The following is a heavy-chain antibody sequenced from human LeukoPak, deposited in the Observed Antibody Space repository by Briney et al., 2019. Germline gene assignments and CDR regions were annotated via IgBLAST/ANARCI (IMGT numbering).Heavy chain of an antibody. J-gene: IGHJ4*02. Sequence: GGSLILSCAASGFTFSSYVMSWVRQAPGKGLEWVSTISGSGGSTYYADSVKGRFTISRDNSKNTLYLQMNSLRPEDTALYYCARGRYSSTWSGGDYWGQGTLVTVSS. CDR2: ISGSGGST. V-gene: IGHV3-23*01. CDR3: ARGRYSSTWSGGDY. D-gene: IGHD6-13*01. CDR1: GFTFSSYV.